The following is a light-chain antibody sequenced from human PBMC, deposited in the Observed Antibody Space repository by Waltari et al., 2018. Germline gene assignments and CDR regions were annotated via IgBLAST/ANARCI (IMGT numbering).Light chain of an antibody. Sequence: QSALTKPASVSGSPGKSGSLSCTGPSNDVGGYGYVPWYQPYPGKAPKIMISEVSYRPSGISPRFSGSKSGNTASLPISGLQAEDEAVYYCSSHTSTVPHVFGTGTKVTVV. CDR2: EVS. CDR3: SSHTSTVPHV. V-gene: IGLV2-14*01. CDR1: SNDVGGYGY. J-gene: IGLJ1*01.